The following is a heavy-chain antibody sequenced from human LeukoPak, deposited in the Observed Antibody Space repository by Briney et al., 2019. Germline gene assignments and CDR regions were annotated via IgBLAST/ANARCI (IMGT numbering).Heavy chain of an antibody. D-gene: IGHD3-3*01. Sequence: PSETLSLTCTVSGGSISSSSYYWGWIRRPPGKGLEWIGSIYYSGSTYYNPSLKSRVTISVDTSKNQFSLKLSSVTAADTAVYYCASLITIFGVVMSYGMDVWGQGTTVTVSS. CDR1: GGSISSSSYY. CDR2: IYYSGST. J-gene: IGHJ6*02. CDR3: ASLITIFGVVMSYGMDV. V-gene: IGHV4-39*01.